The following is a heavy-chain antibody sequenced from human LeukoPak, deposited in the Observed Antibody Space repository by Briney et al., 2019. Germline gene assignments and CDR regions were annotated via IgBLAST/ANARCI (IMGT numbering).Heavy chain of an antibody. J-gene: IGHJ4*02. V-gene: IGHV1-46*01. CDR3: ARGYYYDSNGIYPGGDY. D-gene: IGHD3-22*01. CDR2: INPSAGTT. CDR1: GYTFTNYY. Sequence: ASVKVSCKASGYTFTNYYMYWVRQAPGQGLEWMGIINPSAGTTSYAQRFQGRVTMTRDTSTSTVYMELSSLRSEDTAVYYCARGYYYDSNGIYPGGDYWGQGTLVTVSS.